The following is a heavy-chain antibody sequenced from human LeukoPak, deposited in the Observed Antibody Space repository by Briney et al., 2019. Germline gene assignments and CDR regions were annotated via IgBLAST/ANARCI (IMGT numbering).Heavy chain of an antibody. V-gene: IGHV4-59*02. J-gene: IGHJ4*02. CDR1: GGSVSSYY. D-gene: IGHD6-19*01. CDR2: FHDGGST. CDR3: ARDRGSGWYENDY. Sequence: SETLSLTCSVSGGSVSSYYWSWIRQPPGKGLEWIGFFHDGGSTVYNPSFRSRVTISVDTSKNQFSLKLSSVTAADTAVYYCARDRGSGWYENDYWGQGTLVTVSS.